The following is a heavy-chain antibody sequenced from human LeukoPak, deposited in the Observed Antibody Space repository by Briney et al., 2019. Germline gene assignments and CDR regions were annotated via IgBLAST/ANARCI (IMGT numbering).Heavy chain of an antibody. CDR1: GFTFSHYY. D-gene: IGHD3-10*01. CDR3: AKPLWFGELSGPFDY. CDR2: TNQDGSVE. J-gene: IGHJ4*02. V-gene: IGHV3-7*01. Sequence: GGSLRLSCVASGFTFSHYYMSWVRQAPGQGLEWVAHTNQDGSVEFHVDSVKGRFTISRDNAKNSLYLQMNSLRADDTAVYYCAKPLWFGELSGPFDYWGQGTLVTVSS.